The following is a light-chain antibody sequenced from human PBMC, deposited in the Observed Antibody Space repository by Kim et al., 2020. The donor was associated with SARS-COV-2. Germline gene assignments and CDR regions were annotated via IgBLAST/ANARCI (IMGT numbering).Light chain of an antibody. J-gene: IGLJ2*01. CDR2: YDS. CDR1: NIGRKG. CDR3: QVWDSSSDHRV. V-gene: IGLV3-21*04. Sequence: PGRKARITGGANNIGRKGVSWSQQKPGQAPVLVIYYDSDRPSGIPERFSGSNSGNTATLTISRVEDGDEADYYCQVWDSSSDHRVFGGVTQLTVL.